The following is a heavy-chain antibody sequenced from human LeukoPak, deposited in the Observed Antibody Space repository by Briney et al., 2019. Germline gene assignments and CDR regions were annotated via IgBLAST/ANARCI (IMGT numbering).Heavy chain of an antibody. Sequence: PGGSLRLSCAASGFTFGNYAMTWVRQAPGKGLEWLSIISGGGTSTYSVDSVKGRFTISRDNSKNTLYLHMNSLGVDDTAACFCAKGHGDYGTGFDCWGQGTLVTVSS. V-gene: IGHV3-23*01. D-gene: IGHD4-17*01. CDR1: GFTFGNYA. CDR3: AKGHGDYGTGFDC. CDR2: ISGGGTST. J-gene: IGHJ4*02.